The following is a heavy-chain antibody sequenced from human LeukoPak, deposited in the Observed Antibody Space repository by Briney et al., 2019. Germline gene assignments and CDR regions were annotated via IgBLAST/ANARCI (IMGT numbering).Heavy chain of an antibody. CDR2: ISGSGGST. CDR1: GFTFSSYA. J-gene: IGHJ4*02. CDR3: AKDTGTSHYDILTGLDY. Sequence: PGGSLRLSCAASGFTFSSYAMQWARQAPGKGLEWVSGISGSGGSTYYADSVKGRFTISRDNSKNTLYLQMNSLRAEDTAVYYCAKDTGTSHYDILTGLDYWGQGTLVTVSS. D-gene: IGHD3-9*01. V-gene: IGHV3-23*01.